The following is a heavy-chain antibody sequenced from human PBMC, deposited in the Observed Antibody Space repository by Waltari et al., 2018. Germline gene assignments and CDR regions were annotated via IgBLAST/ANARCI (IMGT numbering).Heavy chain of an antibody. CDR3: TRGGRDSSWYWRD. J-gene: IGHJ4*02. D-gene: IGHD6-13*01. CDR1: GLSFSNYW. Sequence: EVQLVESGGGLAQPGGSLRLSCAASGLSFSNYWMTWVGQASGKGPEWVANIKQDGSVKYYMDSVKGRFTIARDNAKNSRYLQMNNLRVEDTAVYYCTRGGRDSSWYWRDWGQGTLVTVSS. V-gene: IGHV3-7*01. CDR2: IKQDGSVK.